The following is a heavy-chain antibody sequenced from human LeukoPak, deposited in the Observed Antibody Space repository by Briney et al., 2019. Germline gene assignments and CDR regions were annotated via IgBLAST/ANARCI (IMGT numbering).Heavy chain of an antibody. D-gene: IGHD1-26*01. CDR2: IKSDGSGT. CDR1: GFTFSTYW. CDR3: ARAGWELLLRTFFDY. Sequence: PGGSLRLSCAASGFTFSTYWMHWVRQAPGKGLVWVSRIKSDGSGTSYADSVKGRFTISRDNAKNTLYLQMNSLRAEDTAVYYCARAGWELLLRTFFDYWGQGTLVTVSS. V-gene: IGHV3-74*01. J-gene: IGHJ4*02.